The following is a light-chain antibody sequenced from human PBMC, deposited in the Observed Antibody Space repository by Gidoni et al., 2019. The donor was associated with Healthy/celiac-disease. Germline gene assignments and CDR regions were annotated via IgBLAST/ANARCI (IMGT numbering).Light chain of an antibody. CDR1: KLGDKY. CDR2: QDS. Sequence: SYELTQPPSVSVSPGQTASITCSGDKLGDKYACWYQQKPGQSPVLVIYQDSKRPSGIPERFSGSNSGHTATLTISGPQAIDEADYYCQSWDSRIVVFGGGTKLTVL. J-gene: IGLJ2*01. V-gene: IGLV3-1*01. CDR3: QSWDSRIVV.